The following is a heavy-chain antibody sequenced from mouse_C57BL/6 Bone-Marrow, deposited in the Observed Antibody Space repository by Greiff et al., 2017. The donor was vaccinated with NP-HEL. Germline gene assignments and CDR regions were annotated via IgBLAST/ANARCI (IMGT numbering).Heavy chain of an antibody. Sequence: EVQGVESGGGLVQPKGSLKLSCAASGFSFNTYAMNWVRQAPGKGLEWVARIRSKSNNYATYYADSVKDRFTISRDDSESMLYLQMNNLKTEDTAMYYCVRHWDYYGSSPYYYAMDYWGQGTSVTVSS. CDR1: GFSFNTYA. V-gene: IGHV10-1*01. CDR3: VRHWDYYGSSPYYYAMDY. J-gene: IGHJ4*01. D-gene: IGHD1-1*01. CDR2: IRSKSNNYAT.